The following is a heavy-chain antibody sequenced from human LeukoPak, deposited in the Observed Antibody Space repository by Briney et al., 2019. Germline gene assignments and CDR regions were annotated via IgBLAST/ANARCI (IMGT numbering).Heavy chain of an antibody. D-gene: IGHD3-22*01. CDR3: ARVGYYDSSDYYHEDGFDI. Sequence: GGSLRLSCADSGFTFSSHWMHWVRQAPGKGLVWVSRIKYGASSTSYADSVKGRFTISRDNAKNTLYLQMNSLRAEDTAVYYCARVGYYDSSDYYHEDGFDIWGQGTMVTVSS. J-gene: IGHJ3*02. CDR1: GFTFSSHW. V-gene: IGHV3-74*01. CDR2: IKYGASST.